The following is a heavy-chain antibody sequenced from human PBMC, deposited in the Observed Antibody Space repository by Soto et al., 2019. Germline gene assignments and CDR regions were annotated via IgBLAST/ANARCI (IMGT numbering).Heavy chain of an antibody. Sequence: PSETLSLTCAVSGGSISSSNWWSWVRQPPGKGLEWIGEIYHSGSTNYNPSLKSRGTISVDKSKNQFSLKLSSVTAADTAVYYCARGYGIAVAGIAFDIWGQGTMVTVSS. V-gene: IGHV4-4*02. CDR3: ARGYGIAVAGIAFDI. CDR2: IYHSGST. CDR1: GGSISSSNW. D-gene: IGHD6-19*01. J-gene: IGHJ3*02.